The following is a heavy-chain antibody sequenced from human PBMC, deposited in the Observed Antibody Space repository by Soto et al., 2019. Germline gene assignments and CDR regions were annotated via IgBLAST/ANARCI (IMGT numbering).Heavy chain of an antibody. D-gene: IGHD3-22*01. CDR1: GFTFSTFG. CDR3: GKAHDLSGYYPYYFDY. J-gene: IGHJ4*02. V-gene: IGHV3-23*01. CDR2: IGGGGGST. Sequence: EVQLLESGGGLVQPGGSLRLSCTASGFTFSTFGMAWVRQAPGKGLEWVSAIGGGGGSTYHAGSVKGRFAISRDNSMNTLYLQMNSLRDEDTAVYYCGKAHDLSGYYPYYFDYWGQGVLVTVSS.